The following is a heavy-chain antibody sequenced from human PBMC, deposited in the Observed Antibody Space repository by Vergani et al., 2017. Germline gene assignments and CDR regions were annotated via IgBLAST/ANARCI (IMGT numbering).Heavy chain of an antibody. CDR3: AREQYSSGWYGAFDI. D-gene: IGHD6-19*01. CDR1: GFTFSSYW. V-gene: IGHV3-7*03. Sequence: EVQLVESGGGLVQPGGSLRLSCAASGFTFSSYWMSWVRQAPGKGLEWVANIKQDGSEKNYVDSVKGRFTISRDNAKNSLYRQMNSLRAEDTAVYYCAREQYSSGWYGAFDIWGQGTMVTVSS. CDR2: IKQDGSEK. J-gene: IGHJ3*02.